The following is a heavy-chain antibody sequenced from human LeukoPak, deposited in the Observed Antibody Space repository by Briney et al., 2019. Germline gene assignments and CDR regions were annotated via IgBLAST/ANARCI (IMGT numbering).Heavy chain of an antibody. CDR3: AVSPGGYKIDY. Sequence: PSETLSLTCAVSGASISSSNWWSWVRQPPGKGLEWIGEMYHSGISNYNPSLKSRVTISVDKSKNQFSLRLNSMTAADTAVYYCAVSPGGYKIDYWGQGTLVTVSS. CDR1: GASISSSNW. CDR2: MYHSGIS. D-gene: IGHD6-19*01. J-gene: IGHJ4*02. V-gene: IGHV4-4*02.